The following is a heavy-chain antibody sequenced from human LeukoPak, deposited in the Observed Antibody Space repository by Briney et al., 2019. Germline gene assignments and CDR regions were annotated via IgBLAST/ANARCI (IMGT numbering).Heavy chain of an antibody. CDR3: ARDGTHYDFWSGDPAHDAFDI. CDR2: ISSSGSTI. V-gene: IGHV3-11*04. J-gene: IGHJ3*02. D-gene: IGHD3-3*01. Sequence: GGSLRLSCAVSGFIVTSNYMSWIRQAPGKGLEWVSYISSSGSTIYYADSVKGRFTISRDNAKNSLYLQMNSLRAEDTAVYYCARDGTHYDFWSGDPAHDAFDIWGQGTMVTVSS. CDR1: GFIVTSNY.